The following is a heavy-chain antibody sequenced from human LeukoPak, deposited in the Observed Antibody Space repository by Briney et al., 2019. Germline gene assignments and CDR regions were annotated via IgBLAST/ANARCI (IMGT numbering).Heavy chain of an antibody. CDR1: GFTFSGSA. Sequence: GGSLRLSCAASGFTFSGSAMHWVRQASGKGLEWVGRIRSKTNSYATAYAASVKGRFTISRDDSKNTAYLQMNSLKTEDTAVYYCTRYYYDGSGYYYLFDYWGQGTLVTVSS. CDR2: IRSKTNSYAT. CDR3: TRYYYDGSGYYYLFDY. V-gene: IGHV3-73*01. J-gene: IGHJ4*02. D-gene: IGHD3-22*01.